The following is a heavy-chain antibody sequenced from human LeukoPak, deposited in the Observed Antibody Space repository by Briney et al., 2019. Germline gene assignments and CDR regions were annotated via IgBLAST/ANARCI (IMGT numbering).Heavy chain of an antibody. V-gene: IGHV4-59*01. CDR3: AREGAAGTNLNWFDP. D-gene: IGHD1-1*01. J-gene: IGHJ5*02. CDR2: ISYSEST. Sequence: SETLSLTCTVSGGSISSYYWSWIRQPPGKGLEWIGYISYSESTNFNPSLKSRVTISVDTSKNQFSLKLSSVTAADAAVYYCAREGAAGTNLNWFDPWGQGTLVTVSS. CDR1: GGSISSYY.